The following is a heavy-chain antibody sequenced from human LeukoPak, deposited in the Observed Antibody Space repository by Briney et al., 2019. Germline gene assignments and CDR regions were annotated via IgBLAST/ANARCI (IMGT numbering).Heavy chain of an antibody. D-gene: IGHD2-2*01. CDR2: IIPIFGTA. CDR3: ARVVRGSAFDI. V-gene: IGHV1-69*13. J-gene: IGHJ3*02. Sequence: EASVKVSCKTSGGTFSSYAISWVRQAPGQGLEWMGGIIPIFGTANYAQKFQGRVTITADEPTNTAYMELSSLRSEDTAVYYCARVVRGSAFDIWGQGTMVTVSS. CDR1: GGTFSSYA.